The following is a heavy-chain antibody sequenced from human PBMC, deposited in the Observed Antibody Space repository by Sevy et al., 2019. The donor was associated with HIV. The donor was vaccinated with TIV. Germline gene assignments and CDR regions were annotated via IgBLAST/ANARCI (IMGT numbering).Heavy chain of an antibody. CDR3: ARVPTYYYGSRTYFDY. Sequence: ASVKVSCKASGYNFMSDGISWVRQAPGQGLEWVGWIGLYNGNAHSAQKLKDRVTMTADTSTSTAYMELRSLRSDDTAVYYCARVPTYYYGSRTYFDYWGQGTLVTVSS. CDR2: IGLYNGNA. J-gene: IGHJ4*02. CDR1: GYNFMSDG. V-gene: IGHV1-18*01. D-gene: IGHD3-10*01.